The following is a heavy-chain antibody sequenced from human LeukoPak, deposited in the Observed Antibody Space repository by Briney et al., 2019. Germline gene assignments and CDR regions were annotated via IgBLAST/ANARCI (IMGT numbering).Heavy chain of an antibody. CDR3: AKSWCYDSSGYYPFDY. Sequence: GGSLRLSCAGSGFTVSGNYMSWVRQAPGKGLEWVSAISGSGGSTYYADSVKGRFTISRDNSKNTLYLQMNSLRAEDTAVYYCAKSWCYDSSGYYPFDYWGQGTPVTVSS. CDR2: ISGSGGST. V-gene: IGHV3-23*01. J-gene: IGHJ4*02. D-gene: IGHD3-22*01. CDR1: GFTVSGNY.